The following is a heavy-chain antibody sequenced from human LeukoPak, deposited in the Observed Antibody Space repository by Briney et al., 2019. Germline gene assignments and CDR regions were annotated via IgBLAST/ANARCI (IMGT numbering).Heavy chain of an antibody. D-gene: IGHD3-3*01. Sequence: GGSLRLSCTASGFTFSNYWMHWVRQTPGKGLVWVSHINNDGTSTTYADSVKGRFTISRDNAKNTLYLQMDSLRAEDSVMYYCADPFGDAFDMWGQGTMVTVSS. CDR1: GFTFSNYW. V-gene: IGHV3-74*01. CDR2: INNDGTST. J-gene: IGHJ3*02. CDR3: ADPFGDAFDM.